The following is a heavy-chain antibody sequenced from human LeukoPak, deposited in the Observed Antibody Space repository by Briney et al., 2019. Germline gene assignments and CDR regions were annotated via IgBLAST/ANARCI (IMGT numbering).Heavy chain of an antibody. CDR1: GYSTTNGYY. D-gene: IGHD2-21*01. Sequence: SETLSLTCSVSGYSTTNGYYWAWIRQPPGKGLEWIGSIDYSGSTYYNPSLKSRVTISVDTSKNQFSLKVSSVTAADTAVYYCARNPHVVVVVAKIYWFDPWGQGTLVTVSS. V-gene: IGHV4-38-2*02. CDR2: IDYSGST. CDR3: ARNPHVVVVVAKIYWFDP. J-gene: IGHJ5*02.